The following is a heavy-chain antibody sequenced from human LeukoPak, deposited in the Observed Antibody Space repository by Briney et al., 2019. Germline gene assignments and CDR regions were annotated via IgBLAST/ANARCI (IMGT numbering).Heavy chain of an antibody. V-gene: IGHV1-2*02. J-gene: IGHJ3*02. Sequence: ASVKVSCKVSGYTLTELSMHWVRQAPGKGLEWMGWINPNSGGTNYAQKFQGRVTMTRDTSISTAYMELSRLRSDDTAVYYCARARYSRKDDAFDIWGQGTMVTVSS. CDR1: GYTLTELS. CDR3: ARARYSRKDDAFDI. D-gene: IGHD6-13*01. CDR2: INPNSGGT.